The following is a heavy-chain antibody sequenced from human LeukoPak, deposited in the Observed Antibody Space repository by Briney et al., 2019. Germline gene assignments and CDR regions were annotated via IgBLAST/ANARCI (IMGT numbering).Heavy chain of an antibody. J-gene: IGHJ5*02. CDR2: ISKKTAI. CDR1: GFSVSDYY. CDR3: ARGTYYSGSGPGSWFDP. V-gene: IGHV3-11*01. D-gene: IGHD3-10*01. Sequence: DPGGSLRLSCAASGFSVSDYYMNWIRQSPGKGREWFSHISKKTAIEYADSVKGRFTISRDNANNLLLLQMDSLRPEDTGVYYCARGTYYSGSGPGSWFDPWGHGTPVTVSS.